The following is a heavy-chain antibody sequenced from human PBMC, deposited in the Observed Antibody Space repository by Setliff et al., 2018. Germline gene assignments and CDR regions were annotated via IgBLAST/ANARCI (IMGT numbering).Heavy chain of an antibody. D-gene: IGHD2-15*01. CDR2: IYHSGST. J-gene: IGHJ4*02. V-gene: IGHV4-4*02. CDR3: ARRHCSGGSCYSLNYFDY. CDR1: GGSISSSNW. Sequence: PSETLSLTCAVSGGSISSSNWWSWVRQPPGKGLEWIGEIYHSGSTNYNPSLKSRVTISMDTSKNQFSLKLSSVTAADTAVYYCARRHCSGGSCYSLNYFDYWGQGTLVTVSS.